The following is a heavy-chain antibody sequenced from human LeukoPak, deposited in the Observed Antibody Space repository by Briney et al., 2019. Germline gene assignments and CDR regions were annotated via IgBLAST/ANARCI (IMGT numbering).Heavy chain of an antibody. CDR2: LTGNGDIT. D-gene: IGHD1-1*01. CDR1: GFTFSNYA. J-gene: IGHJ5*02. CDR3: AKRGNTISFFDP. V-gene: IGHV3-23*01. Sequence: PGGSLRLSCAASGFTFSNYAMYWVRQAPGKGLEWVSGLTGNGDITYYTDSVKGRFTISRDNSKNTLYLEMNNLRAEDTALYYCAKRGNTISFFDPWGQGTLVTVSS.